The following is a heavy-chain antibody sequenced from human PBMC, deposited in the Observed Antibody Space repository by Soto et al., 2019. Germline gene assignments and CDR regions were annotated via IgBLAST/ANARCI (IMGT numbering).Heavy chain of an antibody. D-gene: IGHD6-6*01. CDR2: INHSGST. CDR1: GGSFSCYY. Sequence: SETLSLTCPVYGGSFSCYYWSWIRQPPGKGLEWIGEINHSGSTNYNPSLKSRVTISVDTSKNQFSLKLSSVTAADTAVYYCARAAREFDYYYGMDVWGQGTTVTVSS. J-gene: IGHJ6*02. CDR3: ARAAREFDYYYGMDV. V-gene: IGHV4-34*01.